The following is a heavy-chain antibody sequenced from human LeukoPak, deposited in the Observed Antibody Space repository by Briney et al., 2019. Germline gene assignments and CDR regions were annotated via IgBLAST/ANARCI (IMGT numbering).Heavy chain of an antibody. Sequence: GGSLRLSCAASGFTVSSNYMSWVRQAPGKGLEWVSVIYSGGSTYYADSVKGRFTISRDNAKNTLYLQMNSLRAEDTAVYYCARALAVTGTGGFDPWGQGTLVTVSS. V-gene: IGHV3-53*01. CDR1: GFTVSSNY. CDR3: ARALAVTGTGGFDP. CDR2: IYSGGST. D-gene: IGHD6-19*01. J-gene: IGHJ5*02.